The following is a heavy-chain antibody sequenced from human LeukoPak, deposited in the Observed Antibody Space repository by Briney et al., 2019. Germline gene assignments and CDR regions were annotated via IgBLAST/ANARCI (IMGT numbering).Heavy chain of an antibody. J-gene: IGHJ4*02. CDR1: GGTFSSYA. Sequence: SVKVSCKASGGTFSSYAISWVRQAPGQGLEWMGGIIPIFGTANYAQKFQGRVTITADESTSTAYMELSSLRSEDTAIYYCASPAQYCGSTTRPFDYWGQGTLVTVSS. CDR3: ASPAQYCGSTTRPFDY. D-gene: IGHD2-2*01. CDR2: IIPIFGTA. V-gene: IGHV1-69*13.